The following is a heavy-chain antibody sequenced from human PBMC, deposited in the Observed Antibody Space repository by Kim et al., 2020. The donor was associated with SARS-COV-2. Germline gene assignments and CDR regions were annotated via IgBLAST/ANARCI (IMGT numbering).Heavy chain of an antibody. CDR2: DYNNGNT. Sequence: SETLSLTCTVSGDPISSRNYYGGWIRPAPGKGLEWIGSDYNNGNTYQNPSLRSRVTMSVDTSKNQFSLKLSSVTAADTAVYYCGTSESVAPMLLDYWGQGDLVSVSS. CDR3: GTSESVAPMLLDY. CDR1: GDPISSRNYY. J-gene: IGHJ4*02. V-gene: IGHV4-39*01. D-gene: IGHD3-10*02.